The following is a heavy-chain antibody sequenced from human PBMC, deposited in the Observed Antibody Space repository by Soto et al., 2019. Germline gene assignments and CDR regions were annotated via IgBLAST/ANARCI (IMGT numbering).Heavy chain of an antibody. Sequence: QVQLQESGPGLVKPSQTLSLTCTVSGGSISSSGYYWSWIRQHPGKGLEWIGYISYSGSTYYNPSLKTRVTIAVDTAKNQFSLKLSSVTAADTAVYYCARGDYGGNSDAFDIWGQGTMVTVSS. CDR2: ISYSGST. J-gene: IGHJ3*02. D-gene: IGHD4-17*01. CDR3: ARGDYGGNSDAFDI. CDR1: GGSISSSGYY. V-gene: IGHV4-31*03.